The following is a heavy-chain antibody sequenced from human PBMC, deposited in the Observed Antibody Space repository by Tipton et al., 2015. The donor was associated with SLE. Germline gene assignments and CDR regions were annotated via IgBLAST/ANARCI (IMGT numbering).Heavy chain of an antibody. D-gene: IGHD2-2*01. J-gene: IGHJ4*02. CDR2: ISSSGSTI. CDR3: ERADQQLLDFDY. V-gene: IGHV3-48*03. Sequence: SLRLSCAASGFTFSSYEMNWVRQAPGKGLEWVSYISSSGSTIYYADSVKGRFTISRDNAKNSVYLQMNSLRAEDTAVYYCERADQQLLDFDYWGQGTLVTVSS. CDR1: GFTFSSYE.